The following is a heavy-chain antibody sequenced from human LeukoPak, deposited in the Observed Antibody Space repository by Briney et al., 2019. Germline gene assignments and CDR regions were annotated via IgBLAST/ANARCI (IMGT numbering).Heavy chain of an antibody. D-gene: IGHD6-19*01. CDR2: FDPEDGET. CDR1: GYTLTELS. J-gene: IGHJ3*02. V-gene: IGHV1-24*01. CDR3: ATFNGQWLSPLNAFDI. Sequence: GASVTVSCKVSGYTLTELSMHWVRQAPGKGLEWMGGFDPEDGETIYAQKFQGRVTMTEDTSTDTAYMELSSLRSEDTAVYYCATFNGQWLSPLNAFDIWGQGTMVTVSS.